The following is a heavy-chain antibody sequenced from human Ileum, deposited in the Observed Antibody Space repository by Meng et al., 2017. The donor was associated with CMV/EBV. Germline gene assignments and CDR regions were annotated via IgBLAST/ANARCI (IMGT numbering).Heavy chain of an antibody. Sequence: GESLKISCAASGFTFSSYNMNWVRQAPGKGLEWVSYISSSSSTIYYADSVKGRFTISRDNAKNSLYLQMNNLRAEDTAVYYCARGDDDESRGYPKGEHYYYYDGMDVWGQGTTVTVSS. V-gene: IGHV3-48*04. D-gene: IGHD3-22*01. CDR3: ARGDDDESRGYPKGEHYYYYDGMDV. CDR1: GFTFSSYN. J-gene: IGHJ6*02. CDR2: ISSSSSTI.